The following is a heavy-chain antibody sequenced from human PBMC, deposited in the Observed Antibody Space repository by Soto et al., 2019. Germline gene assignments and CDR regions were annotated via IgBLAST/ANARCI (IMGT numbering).Heavy chain of an antibody. CDR2: IRSKANSYAA. V-gene: IGHV3-73*01. CDR1: GFTFSGSA. D-gene: IGHD2-2*01. CDR3: TSNDIVVVLSASEALDI. J-gene: IGHJ3*02. Sequence: GGSLRLSCAASGFTFSGSAMHWVRQASGKGLEWVGRIRSKANSYAASDDASVKGRFTISRDDSKNTAFLQMNSMKTEATALYYCTSNDIVVVLSASEALDIWGQGTMVTVSS.